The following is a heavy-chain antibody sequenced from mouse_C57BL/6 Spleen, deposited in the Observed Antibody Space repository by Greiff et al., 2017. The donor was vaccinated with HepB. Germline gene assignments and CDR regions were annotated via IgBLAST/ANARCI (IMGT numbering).Heavy chain of an antibody. Sequence: EVQLQQSGPVLVKPGASVKMSCKASGYTFTDYYMNWVKQSHGKSLEWIGVINPYNGGTSYNQKFKGKATLTVDKSSSTAYMELNSLTSEDSAVYYCARSDSNYLAWFAYWGQGTLVTVSA. CDR1: GYTFTDYY. V-gene: IGHV1-19*01. J-gene: IGHJ3*01. CDR3: ARSDSNYLAWFAY. D-gene: IGHD2-5*01. CDR2: INPYNGGT.